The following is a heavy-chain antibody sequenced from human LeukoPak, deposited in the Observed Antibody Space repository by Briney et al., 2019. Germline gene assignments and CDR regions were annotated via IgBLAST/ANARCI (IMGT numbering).Heavy chain of an antibody. V-gene: IGHV1-69*13. CDR2: IIPIFGTA. Sequence: SVKVSCKASGGTFSSYAISWVRQAPGQGLEWMGGIIPIFGTANYAQKFQGRVTITADESTSTAYMELSSLRSEDTAVYYCARGDDFWSGYYSIDYWGQGTLVTVSS. D-gene: IGHD3-3*01. CDR3: ARGDDFWSGYYSIDY. J-gene: IGHJ4*02. CDR1: GGTFSSYA.